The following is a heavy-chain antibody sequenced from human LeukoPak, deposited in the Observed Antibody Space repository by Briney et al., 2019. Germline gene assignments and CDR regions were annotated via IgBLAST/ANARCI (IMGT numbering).Heavy chain of an antibody. J-gene: IGHJ4*02. CDR3: ANREARGY. CDR2: ISIDGSTT. V-gene: IGHV3-23*01. D-gene: IGHD1-26*01. CDR1: GFTFSNYA. Sequence: GGYLRLSCAASGFTFSNYAMSWVRQAPGKGLEWVSAISIDGSTTYYVDSVKGRFTISRDNSRNTLYLQMNSLRADDTAVYYCANREARGYWGQGTLVTVSS.